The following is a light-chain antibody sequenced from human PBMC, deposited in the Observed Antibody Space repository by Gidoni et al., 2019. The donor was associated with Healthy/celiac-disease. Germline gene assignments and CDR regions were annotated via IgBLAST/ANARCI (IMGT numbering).Light chain of an antibody. CDR3: QQYKSYPYT. J-gene: IGKJ2*01. CDR2: KAS. V-gene: IGKV1-5*03. Sequence: DIQMTQSPSTLSASVGERVTITCRARQSISSWLAWYQQKPGKAPKLLIYKASSLESGVPSRFSGSGSGTEFTLTISSLQPDDFATYYCQQYKSYPYTFGQGTKLEIK. CDR1: QSISSW.